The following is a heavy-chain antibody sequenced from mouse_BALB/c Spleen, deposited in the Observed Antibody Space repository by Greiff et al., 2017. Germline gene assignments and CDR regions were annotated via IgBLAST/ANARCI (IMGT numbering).Heavy chain of an antibody. D-gene: IGHD1-2*01. CDR2: IWSGGST. J-gene: IGHJ4*01. V-gene: IGHV2-2*02. Sequence: VLLQQSGPGLVQPSQSLSITCTVSGFSLTSYGVHWVRQSPGKGLEWLGVIWSGGSTDYNAAFISRLSISKDNSKSQVFFKMNSLQANDTAIYYCARAHYYGYNYAMDYWGQGTSVTVSS. CDR1: GFSLTSYG. CDR3: ARAHYYGYNYAMDY.